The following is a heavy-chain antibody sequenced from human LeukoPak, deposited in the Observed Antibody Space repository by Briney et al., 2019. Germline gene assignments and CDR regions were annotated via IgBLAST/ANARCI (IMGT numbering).Heavy chain of an antibody. CDR3: ARGSVFGVANAFDI. CDR2: IYTSGST. CDR1: GGSISSGSYY. V-gene: IGHV4-61*02. D-gene: IGHD3-3*01. Sequence: SQTLSLTCTVSGGSISSGSYYWSWIRQPAGKGLEWIGRIYTSGSTSYNPSLKSRVTISVDTSKNPFSLKLSSVTAADTAVYYCARGSVFGVANAFDIWGQGTMVTVSS. J-gene: IGHJ3*02.